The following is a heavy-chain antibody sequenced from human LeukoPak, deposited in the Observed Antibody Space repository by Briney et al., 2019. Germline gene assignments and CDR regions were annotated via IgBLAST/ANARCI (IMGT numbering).Heavy chain of an antibody. J-gene: IGHJ6*03. CDR1: GFTFSNNW. CDR2: IYSGGST. D-gene: IGHD2-15*01. V-gene: IGHV3-66*01. Sequence: GGSLRLSCAASGFTFSNNWMTWVRQAPGKGLEWVSVIYSGGSTYYADSVKGRFTISRDNSKNTLYLQMNSLRAEDTAVYYCARSNRYCSGGSCYYYYYMDVWGKGTTVTISS. CDR3: ARSNRYCSGGSCYYYYYMDV.